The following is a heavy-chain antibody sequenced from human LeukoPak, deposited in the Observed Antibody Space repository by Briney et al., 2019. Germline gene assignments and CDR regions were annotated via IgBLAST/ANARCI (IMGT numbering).Heavy chain of an antibody. CDR1: GGSFSGYY. Sequence: PSETLSLTCAVYGGSFSGYYWSWIRQPPGKGLEWIGEINHSGSTNYNPSLKSRVTISVDTSKNQFSLKLSSVTAADTAVYYCASTAYGSGSYSVEYYFDYWGQGTLVTVSS. CDR2: INHSGST. D-gene: IGHD3-10*01. CDR3: ASTAYGSGSYSVEYYFDY. V-gene: IGHV4-34*01. J-gene: IGHJ4*02.